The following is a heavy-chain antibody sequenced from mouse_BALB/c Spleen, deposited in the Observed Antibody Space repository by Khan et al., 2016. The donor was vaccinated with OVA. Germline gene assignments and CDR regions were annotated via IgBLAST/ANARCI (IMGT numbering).Heavy chain of an antibody. Sequence: QVRLQQSGAGLVRPGVSVKISCKGSGYTFTDFAMHWVKQSHAKSLEWIGVISTYYGDATYNQNFKDKATMTVDKSSSTAYMELARLTSEDSGIFYCVSESGNSRFAYWGQGTLVTVSA. CDR3: VSESGNSRFAY. CDR2: ISTYYGDA. J-gene: IGHJ3*01. CDR1: GYTFTDFA. D-gene: IGHD1-3*01. V-gene: IGHV1S137*01.